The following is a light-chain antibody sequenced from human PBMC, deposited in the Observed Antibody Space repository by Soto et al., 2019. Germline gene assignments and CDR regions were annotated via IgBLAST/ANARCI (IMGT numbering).Light chain of an antibody. J-gene: IGLJ1*01. Sequence: QSALTQPASVSGSPGQSITISCTGTSSDVGGVSWYQQHPGKAPKLMIYDVSNRPSVVSNRFSGSKSGNTASLTISGLQAEDEADYYCSSYTSSSTRVFGTGTKLTVL. CDR1: SSDVGG. V-gene: IGLV2-14*01. CDR3: SSYTSSSTRV. CDR2: DVS.